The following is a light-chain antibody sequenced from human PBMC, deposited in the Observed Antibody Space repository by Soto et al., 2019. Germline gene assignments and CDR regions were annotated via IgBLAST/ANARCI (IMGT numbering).Light chain of an antibody. Sequence: QSALTQPTSVSGSPVQSPTISCTGTISDVGGYNYVSLYQQHPGKAPKLMIYEVSNRPSGVSNRFSGSKSGNTASLTISGLQVEDEADYYCSSYTTSSTLVFGAGTKATVL. CDR2: EVS. J-gene: IGLJ1*01. V-gene: IGLV2-14*01. CDR1: ISDVGGYNY. CDR3: SSYTTSSTLV.